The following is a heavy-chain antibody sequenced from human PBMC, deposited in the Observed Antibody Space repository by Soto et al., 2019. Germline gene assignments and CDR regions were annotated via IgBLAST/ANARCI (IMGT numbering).Heavy chain of an antibody. CDR2: ISGYSGNT. V-gene: IGHV1-18*01. CDR1: GFIFTNYG. CDR3: AEDQFGRYDILCYLHY. J-gene: IGHJ4*02. Sequence: VPVKVYCKTSGFIFTNYGISWVQQAPGQGLEWMGRISGYSGNTDYAQNFQGRVTMTTDTSTSTGYMELRSLTSDDTAVYYCAEDQFGRYDILCYLHYWGQGTLVTVSS. D-gene: IGHD3-9*01.